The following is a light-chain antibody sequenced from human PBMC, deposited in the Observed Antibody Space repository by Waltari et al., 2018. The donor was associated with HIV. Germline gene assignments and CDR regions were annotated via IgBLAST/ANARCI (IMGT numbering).Light chain of an antibody. J-gene: IGLJ3*02. V-gene: IGLV2-23*02. CDR3: CSYVSEIVPCV. CDR2: DVS. Sequence: QTALTQPASVSGSPGQSITISCTGTSSDVGAYNLVSCYQQHPGKAPRRIIYDVSARPAGVSNRVTGSKSGNTASLTISGLQAEDEADYYCCSYVSEIVPCVFGGGTKLTVL. CDR1: SSDVGAYNL.